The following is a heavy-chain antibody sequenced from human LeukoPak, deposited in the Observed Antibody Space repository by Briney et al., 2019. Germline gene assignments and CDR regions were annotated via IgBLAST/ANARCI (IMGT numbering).Heavy chain of an antibody. CDR1: GYTFTGYY. V-gene: IGHV1-2*02. J-gene: IGHJ4*02. CDR2: INPNSGGT. D-gene: IGHD2-2*01. CDR3: ARGYCSSTSCYLFDY. Sequence: VASVKVSCKASGYTFTGYYMHWVRQAPGQRLEWVGWINPNSGGTNYAQKFQGRVTMTRDTSISTAYMELSRLRSDDTAVYYCARGYCSSTSCYLFDYWGQGTLVTVSS.